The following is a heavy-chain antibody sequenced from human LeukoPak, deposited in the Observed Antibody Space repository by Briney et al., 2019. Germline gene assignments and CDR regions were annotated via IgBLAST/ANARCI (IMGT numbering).Heavy chain of an antibody. Sequence: SETLSLTCTVSGGSISSGSYYWSWIRQHPGKGLEWIGYIYYSGNTYSNPSLKSRVTISVDTSKNQFSLKLSSVTAADTAVYYCARGGEMATIGNHYWGQGTLVTVSS. V-gene: IGHV4-31*03. CDR3: ARGGEMATIGNHY. CDR1: GGSISSGSYY. CDR2: IYYSGNT. J-gene: IGHJ4*02. D-gene: IGHD5-24*01.